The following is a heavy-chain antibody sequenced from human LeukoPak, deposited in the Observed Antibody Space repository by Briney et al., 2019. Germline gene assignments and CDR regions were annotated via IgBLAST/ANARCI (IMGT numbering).Heavy chain of an antibody. J-gene: IGHJ6*03. CDR3: ARGRSPGTSMEYYYYMDV. CDR1: GYTFTNYD. V-gene: IGHV1-8*03. CDR2: MNPNSGTT. D-gene: IGHD1-1*01. Sequence: GASVKVSCNASGYTFTNYDINWVRQATGQGLEWMGWMNPNSGTTGYAQKFLGRVTITRNTSISTTYMERSSLRSEDTAVYYCARGRSPGTSMEYYYYMDVWGKGTTVTVSS.